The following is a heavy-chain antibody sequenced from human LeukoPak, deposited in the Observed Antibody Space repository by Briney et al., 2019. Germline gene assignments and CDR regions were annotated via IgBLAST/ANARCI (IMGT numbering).Heavy chain of an antibody. Sequence: SVKVSCKASGYTFTTLDINWVRQAPGQGLEWMGGIIPIFGTANYAQKFQGRVTITADESTSTAYMELSSLRSEDTAVYYCARDGYCSSTSCWEDAFDIWGQGTMVTVSS. D-gene: IGHD2-2*01. V-gene: IGHV1-69*13. CDR3: ARDGYCSSTSCWEDAFDI. CDR2: IIPIFGTA. J-gene: IGHJ3*02. CDR1: GYTFTTLD.